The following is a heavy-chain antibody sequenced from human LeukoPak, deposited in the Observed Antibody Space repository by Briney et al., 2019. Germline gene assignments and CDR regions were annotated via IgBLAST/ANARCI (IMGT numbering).Heavy chain of an antibody. J-gene: IGHJ3*01. D-gene: IGHD2-2*01. Sequence: SETLSLTCTVSGGSISSSYWSWIRQSPGKGLEWIGYFYDTVSTKYSPSLKRRVSISTDTSKNQLSLKLNSVTAADTAVSYCARHGAFITRGFCSSSNCYVDDLQTWGQGIMVSVSS. V-gene: IGHV4-59*08. CDR3: ARHGAFITRGFCSSSNCYVDDLQT. CDR1: GGSISSSY. CDR2: FYDTVST.